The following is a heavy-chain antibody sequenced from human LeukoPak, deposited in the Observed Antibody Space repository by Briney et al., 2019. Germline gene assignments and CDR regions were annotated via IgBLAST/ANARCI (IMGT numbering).Heavy chain of an antibody. CDR1: GFTFSSYA. J-gene: IGHJ4*02. Sequence: GGSLRLSCAASGFTFSSYAMSWVRQAPGKGLEWVAYTTSSMNAIHYADSVKGRFTISRDNAKNSLYLQMTSLRDEDTAVYYCTRDPHALDFWGQGTLVTVSS. CDR2: TTSSMNAI. CDR3: TRDPHALDF. V-gene: IGHV3-48*02.